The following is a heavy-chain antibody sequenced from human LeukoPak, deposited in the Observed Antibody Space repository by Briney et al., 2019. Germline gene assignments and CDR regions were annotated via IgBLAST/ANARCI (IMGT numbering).Heavy chain of an antibody. J-gene: IGHJ3*02. V-gene: IGHV3-21*01. CDR2: ISSSSSYI. CDR1: GFTFSSYS. CDR3: ARDSDDFWSGYYTGEAFDI. D-gene: IGHD3-3*01. Sequence: GGSLRLSCAASGFTFSSYSMNWVRQAPGKGLEWVSSISSSSSYIYYADSVKGRFTISRDNAKNSLYLQMNSLRAEDTAVYYCARDSDDFWSGYYTGEAFDIWGQGTMVTVSS.